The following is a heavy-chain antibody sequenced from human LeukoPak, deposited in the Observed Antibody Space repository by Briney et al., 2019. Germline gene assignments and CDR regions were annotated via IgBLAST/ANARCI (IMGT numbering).Heavy chain of an antibody. CDR2: IFYTGTT. CDR3: ARGGKGFPLGLRFDY. CDR1: GGSISSNSYY. Sequence: SETLSLTCTVSGGSISSNSYYWDWIRQPPGKGLDWIGSIFYTGTTYHNPSLKSRVTISVDTSKNQFSLNLTSVTAADTAVYYCARGGKGFPLGLRFDYWGQGSLVTVSS. V-gene: IGHV4-39*07. D-gene: IGHD2-21*01. J-gene: IGHJ4*02.